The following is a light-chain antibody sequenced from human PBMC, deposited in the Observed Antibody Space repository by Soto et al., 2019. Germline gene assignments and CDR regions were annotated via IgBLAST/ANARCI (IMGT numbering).Light chain of an antibody. CDR1: LSVVNSSNNKNY. CDR3: QHYYSAPIS. J-gene: IGKJ5*01. CDR2: WAS. V-gene: IGKV4-1*01. Sequence: DIGLTLFLASLTVSLVERATMDCKSSLSVVNSSNNKNYRARYQQKPGQPPKVLIYWASTRESGVPDRFSGSGSGTDFTLTISSLQAEDVAVYHCQHYYSAPISFGQGTRLEIK.